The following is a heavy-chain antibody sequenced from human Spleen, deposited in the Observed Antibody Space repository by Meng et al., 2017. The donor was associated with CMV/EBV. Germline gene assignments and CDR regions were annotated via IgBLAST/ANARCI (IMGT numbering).Heavy chain of an antibody. CDR2: MNPNSGNT. CDR3: ARRVVGSRRNWFDP. Sequence: ASVQVSCKASGYTFTSYDINWVRQATGQGLEWMGWMNPNSGNTGYAQKFQGRVTITRNTSISTAYTELSSLRSEDTAVYYCARRVVGSRRNWFDPWGQGTLVTVSS. CDR1: GYTFTSYD. V-gene: IGHV1-8*03. J-gene: IGHJ5*02. D-gene: IGHD2-15*01.